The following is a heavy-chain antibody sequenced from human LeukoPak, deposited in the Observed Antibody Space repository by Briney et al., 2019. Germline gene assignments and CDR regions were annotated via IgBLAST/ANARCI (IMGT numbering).Heavy chain of an antibody. V-gene: IGHV3-49*03. CDR1: GFNFGDLT. CDR2: LKDKGRGGTA. J-gene: IGHJ4*02. CDR3: TKGGHADN. Sequence: GGSLGLSCTASGFNFGDLTMSRFRQAPGKGLEWVGFLKDKGRGGTAEYAASVRGRFTISRDDSKSIAYLQMNSLQTEDTAVYHCTKGGHADNWGQGTLVTVSS.